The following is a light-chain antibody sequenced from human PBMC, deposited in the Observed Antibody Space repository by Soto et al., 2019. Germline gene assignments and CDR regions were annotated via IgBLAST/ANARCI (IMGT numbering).Light chain of an antibody. CDR1: QSVSNN. J-gene: IGKJ2*01. Sequence: EIMMTQSPATLSVSPGERATLSCRASQSVSNNLAWYQQQPGRAPRLLIYGASTRATGIPARFSGSGSGTEFTLNISSLQSEDFAVYYCQQYNNWPPRYTFGQGTKLEIK. CDR3: QQYNNWPPRYT. V-gene: IGKV3-15*01. CDR2: GAS.